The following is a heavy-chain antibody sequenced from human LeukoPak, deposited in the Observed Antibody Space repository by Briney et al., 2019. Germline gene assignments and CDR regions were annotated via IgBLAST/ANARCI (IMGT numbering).Heavy chain of an antibody. V-gene: IGHV4-4*07. CDR1: GDSMSSYS. Sequence: PSETLSLTCTISGDSMSSYSWSWLRQPAGKELEWIGRIYSSGFTEYNLSLDGRVTMSIETSKNQFSLMLDSVTAADTATYYCARVNSVSGTYFDSWGQGALVTVSS. CDR3: ARVNSVSGTYFDS. J-gene: IGHJ4*02. CDR2: IYSSGFT. D-gene: IGHD3-16*01.